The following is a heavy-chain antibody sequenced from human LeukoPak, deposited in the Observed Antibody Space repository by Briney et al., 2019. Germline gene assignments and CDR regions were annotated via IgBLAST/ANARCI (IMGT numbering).Heavy chain of an antibody. CDR3: ARMTTVTQPPRD. J-gene: IGHJ4*02. Sequence: SQTLSLTCTVSGGSISSGDYYWSWIRQPPGKGLEWIGFIYYSGSTYYNPFLKSRVTISVDTSKNQFSLKLSSVTAADTAVYYCARMTTVTQPPRDWGQGTLVTVSS. V-gene: IGHV4-30-4*01. CDR1: GGSISSGDYY. CDR2: IYYSGST. D-gene: IGHD4-17*01.